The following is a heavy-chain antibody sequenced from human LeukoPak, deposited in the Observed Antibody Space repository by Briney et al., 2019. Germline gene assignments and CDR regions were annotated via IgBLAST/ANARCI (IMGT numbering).Heavy chain of an antibody. Sequence: GGSLRLSCAASGFTFSDNWMHWVRQAPGKGLVWVSVISSDGRSTIYADSVKGRFTISRDNAKNTLYLQMDSLRAEDMAVYFCASQLGGNVYWGQGTLVTVSS. J-gene: IGHJ4*02. D-gene: IGHD3-16*01. V-gene: IGHV3-74*01. CDR2: ISSDGRST. CDR1: GFTFSDNW. CDR3: ASQLGGNVY.